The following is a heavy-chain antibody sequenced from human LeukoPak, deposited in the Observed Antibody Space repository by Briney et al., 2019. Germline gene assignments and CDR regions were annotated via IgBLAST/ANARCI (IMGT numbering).Heavy chain of an antibody. D-gene: IGHD6-19*01. V-gene: IGHV1-2*06. CDR3: ARDLPSPTISVADDY. Sequence: GASVKVSCRASGYTFTGYYMFWLRQAPGQGLELMGRINPNSGGTNYAQKFQGRVTITRDTSITTAYMELSSLRPDDTAVYYCARDLPSPTISVADDYWGQGTLVTVSS. CDR1: GYTFTGYY. J-gene: IGHJ4*02. CDR2: INPNSGGT.